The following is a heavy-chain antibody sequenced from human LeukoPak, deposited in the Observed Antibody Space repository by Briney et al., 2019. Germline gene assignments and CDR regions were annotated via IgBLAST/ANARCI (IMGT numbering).Heavy chain of an antibody. CDR2: INPNSGGT. V-gene: IGHV1-2*02. D-gene: IGHD3-9*01. Sequence: GASVKVSCKASGYTFTGYYMHWVRQAPGQGLEWMGWINPNSGGTNYAQKFQGRVTMTRDTSISTAYMELSRLRSDDTAVYYCARDRRRYDILTGYYVGVWFDPWGQGTLVTVSS. CDR1: GYTFTGYY. CDR3: ARDRRRYDILTGYYVGVWFDP. J-gene: IGHJ5*02.